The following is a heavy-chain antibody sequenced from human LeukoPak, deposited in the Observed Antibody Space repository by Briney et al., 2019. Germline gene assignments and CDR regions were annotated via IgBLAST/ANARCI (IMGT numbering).Heavy chain of an antibody. CDR2: ISDSGTT. Sequence: SETLSLTCTVSGDSIISRNYHYWDWIRQPPGKGLEWIGSISDSGTTYYNPSLNSRVTISEDTSKKQFSLRLRSVAAPDTAVYYCARGRLIGGLPAASLGYMDVWGKGSTVTVSS. CDR1: GDSIISRNYHY. D-gene: IGHD2-2*01. CDR3: ARGRLIGGLPAASLGYMDV. V-gene: IGHV4-39*01. J-gene: IGHJ6*03.